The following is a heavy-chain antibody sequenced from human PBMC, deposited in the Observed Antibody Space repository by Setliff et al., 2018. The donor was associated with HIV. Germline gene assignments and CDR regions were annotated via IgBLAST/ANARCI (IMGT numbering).Heavy chain of an antibody. CDR1: GGSFNDYV. CDR2: IKPVFGTP. J-gene: IGHJ4*02. D-gene: IGHD3-10*02. CDR3: AKTPLLYDSDNYV. Sequence: AASVMVSCKASGGSFNDYVISWVRQAPGQGLEWMGGIKPVFGTPTYAQKFQGRVTITADESTSTAYMELSSLRSEDTAVYYCAKTPLLYDSDNYVWGQGTLVTVSS. V-gene: IGHV1-69*13.